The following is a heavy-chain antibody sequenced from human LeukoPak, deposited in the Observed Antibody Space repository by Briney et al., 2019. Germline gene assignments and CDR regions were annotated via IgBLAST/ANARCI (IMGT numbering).Heavy chain of an antibody. CDR3: ARVFSDYVWGSYRFDP. CDR1: GGSISSYY. CDR2: IYYSGST. Sequence: SETLSLTCTVSGGSISSYYWSWIRQPPGKGLEWIGYIYYSGSTNYNPSLKSRVTISVDTSKNQFSLKLSSVTAADTAVYYCARVFSDYVWGSYRFDPWGQGTLVTVSS. V-gene: IGHV4-59*01. D-gene: IGHD3-16*02. J-gene: IGHJ5*02.